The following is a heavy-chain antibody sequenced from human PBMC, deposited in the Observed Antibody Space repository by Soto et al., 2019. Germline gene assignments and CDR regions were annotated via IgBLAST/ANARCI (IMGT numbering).Heavy chain of an antibody. J-gene: IGHJ3*02. V-gene: IGHV6-1*01. CDR2: TYYKSKWYN. Sequence: SQTLSLTFAISGDSVSGNSAAWNWIRQSPSRGLEWLGRTYYKSKWYNDYAVSVKSRITINPDTSMNHFSLHLNSVTPEDTAIYYCARWAHEENVFDIWGQGTMVTVSS. CDR3: ARWAHEENVFDI. CDR1: GDSVSGNSAA.